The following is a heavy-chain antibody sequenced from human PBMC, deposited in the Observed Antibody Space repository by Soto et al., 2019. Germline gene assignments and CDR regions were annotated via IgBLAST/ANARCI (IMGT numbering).Heavy chain of an antibody. J-gene: IGHJ4*02. V-gene: IGHV1-8*01. CDR1: GYTFTSYD. D-gene: IGHD6-6*01. Sequence: ASVKVSCKASGYTFTSYDINWVRQATGQGLEWMGWTNPNSGNTGYAQKFQGRVTMTRNTSISTAYMELSSLRSEDTAVYYCARSTIAARRTRGIHYWGQGTMVTVYS. CDR2: TNPNSGNT. CDR3: ARSTIAARRTRGIHY.